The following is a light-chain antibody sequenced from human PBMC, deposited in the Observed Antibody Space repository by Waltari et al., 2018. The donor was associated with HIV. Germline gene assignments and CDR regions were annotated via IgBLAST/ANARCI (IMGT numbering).Light chain of an antibody. V-gene: IGLV3-1*01. Sequence: SYELTQPPSASVSPGQPACITCFGVKLGDKYACWYQQKPGQSPVLVIYQDNKRPSGIPERFSGSNSGNTATLTISGTQAMDEADYYCQAWDSSTPWVFGGGTKLTVL. J-gene: IGLJ3*02. CDR2: QDN. CDR1: KLGDKY. CDR3: QAWDSSTPWV.